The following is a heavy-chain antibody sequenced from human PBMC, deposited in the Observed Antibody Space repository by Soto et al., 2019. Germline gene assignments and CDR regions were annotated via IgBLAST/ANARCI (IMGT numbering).Heavy chain of an antibody. D-gene: IGHD3-9*01. V-gene: IGHV4-39*01. Sequence: PSETLSLTCTVSGGSISSSSYYWGWVRQPPGKGLEWIGSIYYRGSTYYNPSLQSRVTISVDKSKNQFSLRLNSVTAADSAVYYCARLEGLATISYYFDFWGQGAQVTVSS. CDR2: IYYRGST. CDR1: GGSISSSSYY. CDR3: ARLEGLATISYYFDF. J-gene: IGHJ4*02.